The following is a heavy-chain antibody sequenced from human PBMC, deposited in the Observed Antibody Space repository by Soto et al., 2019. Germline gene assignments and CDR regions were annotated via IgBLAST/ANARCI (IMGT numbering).Heavy chain of an antibody. V-gene: IGHV1-69*13. J-gene: IGHJ6*02. CDR2: IIPIFGTA. Sequence: SVKVSCKASGGTFSSYAISWVRQAPGQGLEWMGGIIPIFGTANYAQKFQGRVTITADESTSTAYMELSSLRSEDTAVYYCARDQGDTAMVTPLYYYYGMDVWGQGTTVTVS. CDR3: ARDQGDTAMVTPLYYYYGMDV. CDR1: GGTFSSYA. D-gene: IGHD5-18*01.